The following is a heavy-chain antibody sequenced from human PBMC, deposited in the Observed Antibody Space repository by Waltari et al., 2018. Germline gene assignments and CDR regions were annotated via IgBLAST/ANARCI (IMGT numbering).Heavy chain of an antibody. J-gene: IGHJ4*02. CDR1: GDSLNNTKC. D-gene: IGHD3-9*01. CDR3: ARGLSQYGATTGFDY. CDR2: SYGGGST. V-gene: IGHV4-4*02. Sequence: QVQLQESGPGLVKPSGTLSLTCVVSGDSLNNTKCWSWVRQAPGKGLEWSGQSYGGGSTIYNPSVKSRVTISADNSKNQFSLTLKSVTAADTALYFCARGLSQYGATTGFDYWGQGTRVSVSS.